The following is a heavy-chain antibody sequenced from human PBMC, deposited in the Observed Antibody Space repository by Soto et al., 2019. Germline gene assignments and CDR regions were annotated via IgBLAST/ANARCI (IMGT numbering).Heavy chain of an antibody. CDR2: VSSGGDYT. D-gene: IGHD1-26*01. J-gene: IGHJ4*02. CDR1: GFTFGSYH. CDR3: AKYSRTEHLGES. V-gene: IGHV3-23*01. Sequence: EDHLLESGGGLVQPGGSLRLSCAASGFTFGSYHMAWVRQAPGKGLEWVSAVSSGGDYTFYIDSVRGRFTVSRDNSNSMVYLQVNTLRADDTAIYYCAKYSRTEHLGESWGQGTLVTVSS.